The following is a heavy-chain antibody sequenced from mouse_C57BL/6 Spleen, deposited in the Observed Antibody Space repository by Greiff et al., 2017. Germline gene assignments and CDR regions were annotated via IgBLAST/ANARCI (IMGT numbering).Heavy chain of an antibody. CDR1: GFSLTSYG. D-gene: IGHD2-10*02. CDR3: ARHAYGNYEAMDY. J-gene: IGHJ4*01. Sequence: QVQLKESGPGLVAPSQSLSITCTVSGFSLTSYGVHWVRQPPGKGLEWLVVIWSDGSTTYNSAPKSRLSISKDNSKSQVFLKMNSLQTDDTAMYYCARHAYGNYEAMDYWGQGTSVTVSS. V-gene: IGHV2-6-1*01. CDR2: IWSDGST.